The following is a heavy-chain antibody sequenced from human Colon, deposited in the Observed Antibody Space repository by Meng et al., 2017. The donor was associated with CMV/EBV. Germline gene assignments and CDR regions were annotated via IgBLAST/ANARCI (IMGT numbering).Heavy chain of an antibody. Sequence: EVDLVGSGGGFVQPWGSLGLSCAASGFTFSTYWMTWVRQAPGRGLEWLALINTDGSVKLYVDSVKGRFTSSRDNAKNSLYLEMNSLKVEDTAIYYCVKDPHWGEANWGQGTLVTVSS. CDR1: GFTFSTYW. V-gene: IGHV3-7*05. CDR2: INTDGSVK. D-gene: IGHD7-27*01. CDR3: VKDPHWGEAN. J-gene: IGHJ4*02.